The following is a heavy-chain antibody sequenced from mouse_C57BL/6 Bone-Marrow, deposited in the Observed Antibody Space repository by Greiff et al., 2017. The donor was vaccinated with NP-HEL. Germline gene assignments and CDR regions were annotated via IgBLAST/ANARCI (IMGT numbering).Heavy chain of an antibody. CDR2: IYPGSGNT. V-gene: IGHV1-76*01. CDR3: ARDGSSYLYYFDY. J-gene: IGHJ2*01. Sequence: VQLQQSGAELVRPGASVKLSCKASGYTFTDYYINWVKQRPGQGLEWIARIYPGSGNTYYNEKFKGKATLTAEKSSSTAYMQLSSLTSEDSAVYFCARDGSSYLYYFDYWGQGTTLTVSS. CDR1: GYTFTDYY. D-gene: IGHD1-1*01.